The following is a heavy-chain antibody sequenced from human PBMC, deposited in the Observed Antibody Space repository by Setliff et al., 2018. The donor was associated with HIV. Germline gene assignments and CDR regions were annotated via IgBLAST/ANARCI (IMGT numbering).Heavy chain of an antibody. CDR3: ARFTGPTAMEGWFDP. D-gene: IGHD2-2*01. Sequence: SETLSLTCTVSGGSISSGGYYWSWIRQYPGKGLEWIGYINYSGSTYYKPSLKSRVTISVATSKNQFSLKVRSVTAADTAVYHCARFTGPTAMEGWFDPWGQGTLVTVSS. V-gene: IGHV4-31*03. J-gene: IGHJ5*02. CDR2: INYSGST. CDR1: GGSISSGGYY.